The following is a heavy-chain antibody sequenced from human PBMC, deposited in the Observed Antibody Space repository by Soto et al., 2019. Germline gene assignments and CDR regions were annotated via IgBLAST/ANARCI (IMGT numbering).Heavy chain of an antibody. CDR3: ATDSQIMITFGGVPPGAFDI. CDR1: GYTFTSYG. V-gene: IGHV1-18*01. CDR2: ISAYNGNT. D-gene: IGHD3-16*01. Sequence: ASVKVSCKASGYTFTSYGISWVRQAPGQGLEWMGWISAYNGNTNYAQKLQGRVTMTADTSTDTAYMELSSLRSEDTAVYYCATDSQIMITFGGVPPGAFDIWGQGTMVTVSS. J-gene: IGHJ3*02.